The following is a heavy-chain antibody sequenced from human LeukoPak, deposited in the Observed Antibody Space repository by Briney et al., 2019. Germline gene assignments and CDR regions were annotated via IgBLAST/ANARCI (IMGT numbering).Heavy chain of an antibody. CDR3: ARELQDVFDI. CDR1: GGSIGSGTYY. J-gene: IGHJ3*02. V-gene: IGHV4-61*01. D-gene: IGHD4-11*01. Sequence: SETLSLTCTVSGGSIGSGTYYWSWIRQPPGKGLEWIGYIYYSGSTNYNPSLKSRVTISVDTSKNQFSLKLSSVTAADTAFYYCARELQDVFDIWGQGTMVTVSS. CDR2: IYYSGST.